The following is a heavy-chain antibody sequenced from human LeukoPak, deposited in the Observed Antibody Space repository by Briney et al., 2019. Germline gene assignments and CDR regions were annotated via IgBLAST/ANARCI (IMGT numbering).Heavy chain of an antibody. CDR2: IYHSGST. D-gene: IGHD3-10*01. V-gene: IGHV4-38-2*02. CDR3: ATNYGSGSYYIDY. J-gene: IGHJ4*02. Sequence: PSQTLSLTCTVSGGSISSGYYWGWIRQPPGKGLEWIGSIYHSGSTYYNPSLKSRVTISVDTSKNQFSLKLSSVTAADTAVYYCATNYGSGSYYIDYWGQGTLVTVSS. CDR1: GGSISSGYY.